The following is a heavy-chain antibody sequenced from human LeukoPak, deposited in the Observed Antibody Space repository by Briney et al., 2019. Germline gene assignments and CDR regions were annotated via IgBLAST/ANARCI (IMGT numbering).Heavy chain of an antibody. CDR3: ARAPLGITGTTDYFDY. D-gene: IGHD1-7*01. Sequence: ASVTVSCKASGYTFTSYYMHWVRQAPGQGLEWMGIINPSGGSTSYAQKFQGRVTMTRDTSTSTVYMELSSLRSEDTAVYYCARAPLGITGTTDYFDYWGQGTLVTVSS. J-gene: IGHJ4*02. V-gene: IGHV1-46*01. CDR2: INPSGGST. CDR1: GYTFTSYY.